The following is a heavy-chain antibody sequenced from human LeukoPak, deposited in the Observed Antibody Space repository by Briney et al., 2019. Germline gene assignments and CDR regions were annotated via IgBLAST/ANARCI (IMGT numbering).Heavy chain of an antibody. J-gene: IGHJ4*02. CDR1: GGSFSGYY. CDR2: INHSGST. CDR3: ARGRGYSYGLFDY. D-gene: IGHD5-18*01. Sequence: SETLSLTCAVYGGSFSGYYWSWIRQPPGKGLEWIGEINHSGSTNYNPSLKSRVTISVDTSTNQFSLKLSSVTAADTAVYYCARGRGYSYGLFDYWGQGTLVTVSS. V-gene: IGHV4-34*01.